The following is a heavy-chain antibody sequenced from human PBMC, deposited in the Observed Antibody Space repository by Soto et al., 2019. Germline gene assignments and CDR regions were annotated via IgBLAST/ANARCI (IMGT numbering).Heavy chain of an antibody. CDR2: IHNTGIP. CDR3: ARSRHSGSYFFDY. CDR1: GGSISSGDYY. Sequence: SETLSLTCTASGGSISSGDYYWSWIRQPPGKGLEWIAYIHNTGIPDYNLSLKSRLTISIDTSKNHFSLRLSSVTDADTAVYFCARSRHSGSYFFDYWGQGILVTVS. J-gene: IGHJ4*02. V-gene: IGHV4-30-4*01. D-gene: IGHD1-26*01.